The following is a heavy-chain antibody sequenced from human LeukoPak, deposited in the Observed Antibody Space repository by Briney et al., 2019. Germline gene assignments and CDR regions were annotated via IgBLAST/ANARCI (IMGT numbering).Heavy chain of an antibody. Sequence: GASVKVSCKASGYTFTSYDINWVRQATGQGPEWMGWMSSNSGDTGYAQNFQGRATMTRDTSISTAYMELSSLRSEDTAVYYCVRGPPNWGYDYWGQGTLVTVSS. D-gene: IGHD7-27*01. V-gene: IGHV1-8*01. CDR1: GYTFTSYD. J-gene: IGHJ4*02. CDR3: VRGPPNWGYDY. CDR2: MSSNSGDT.